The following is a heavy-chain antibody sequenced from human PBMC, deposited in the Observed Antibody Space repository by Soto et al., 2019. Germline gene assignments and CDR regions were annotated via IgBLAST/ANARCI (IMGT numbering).Heavy chain of an antibody. D-gene: IGHD6-13*01. Sequence: PGESLKISCKGSGYSFTSYWIGWVRQMPGKGLEWMGIIYPGDSDTRYSPSFQGQVTISADKSISTAYLQWSSLKASDTAMYYCAMTSAAGNHYYGMAFWGQGTWVPVSS. CDR3: AMTSAAGNHYYGMAF. V-gene: IGHV5-51*01. J-gene: IGHJ6*02. CDR1: GYSFTSYW. CDR2: IYPGDSDT.